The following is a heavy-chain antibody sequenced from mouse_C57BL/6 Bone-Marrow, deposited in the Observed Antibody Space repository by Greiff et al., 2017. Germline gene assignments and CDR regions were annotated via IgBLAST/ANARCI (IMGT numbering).Heavy chain of an antibody. D-gene: IGHD1-1*01. V-gene: IGHV2-5*01. CDR3: AKNLFLGRYFDV. Sequence: VKLQESGPGLVQPSQSLSITCTVSGFSLTSYGVHWVRQSPGKGLEWLGVIWRGGSTDYNAAFMSRLSITKDNSKSQVFFKMNSLQADDTAIYYCAKNLFLGRYFDVWGTGTTVTVSS. J-gene: IGHJ1*03. CDR1: GFSLTSYG. CDR2: IWRGGST.